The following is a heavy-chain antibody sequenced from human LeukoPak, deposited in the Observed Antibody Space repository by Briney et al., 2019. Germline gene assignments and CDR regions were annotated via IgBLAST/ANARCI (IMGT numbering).Heavy chain of an antibody. CDR3: ARLTGTTGFDY. V-gene: IGHV3-7*01. CDR2: IKQDGSDK. D-gene: IGHD1-1*01. CDR1: GFTFSSYW. Sequence: GGSLRLSCAASGFTFSSYWMSWVRQAPGKGLEWVANIKQDGSDKYYVDSVKGRFTISRDNAKNSLYLQLNSLRADDTAVYYCARLTGTTGFDYWGQGTLVTVSS. J-gene: IGHJ4*02.